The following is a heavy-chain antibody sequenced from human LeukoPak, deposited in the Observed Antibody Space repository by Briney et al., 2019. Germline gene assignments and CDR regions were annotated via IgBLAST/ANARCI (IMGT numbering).Heavy chain of an antibody. CDR2: IWSDGRNK. V-gene: IGHV3-33*01. J-gene: IGHJ3*02. D-gene: IGHD4-17*01. CDR3: AREVTNDAFDT. Sequence: GGSLRLSCAASGFSFSSYGMHWVRQAPGKGLEWVAVIWSDGRNKFYADSVKGRFTVSRDNSKNTLFLQMSSLRADDTALYYCAREVTNDAFDTWGQGTMVTVSS. CDR1: GFSFSSYG.